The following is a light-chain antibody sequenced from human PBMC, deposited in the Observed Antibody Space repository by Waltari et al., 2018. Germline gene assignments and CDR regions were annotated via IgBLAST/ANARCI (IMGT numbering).Light chain of an antibody. CDR2: WSD. V-gene: IGLV1-44*01. CDR1: SSNIGGNV. Sequence: QSVLTQPPSASGTPGQRVTISCTGSSSNIGGNVVNWYQQLPGKAPTLLIHWSDLRPSGFPDRFSGSKSGTSASLAISGLQSADEGDYYCAAWDDSLHGHWVFGGGTKVTVL. J-gene: IGLJ3*02. CDR3: AAWDDSLHGHWV.